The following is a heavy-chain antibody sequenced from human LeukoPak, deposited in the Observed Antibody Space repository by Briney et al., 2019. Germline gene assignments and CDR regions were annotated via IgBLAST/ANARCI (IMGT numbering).Heavy chain of an antibody. CDR1: GFTVSSNY. Sequence: GGSLRLSCAASGFTVSSNYMSWVRQAPGKGLEWVSIIYSGGSTFYADSVKGRFTISRDNSKNTLYLQMNSLRTEDTAVYYCARGGSYLSAFDIWGQGTMVTVSS. CDR3: ARGGSYLSAFDI. J-gene: IGHJ3*02. V-gene: IGHV3-53*01. D-gene: IGHD1-26*01. CDR2: IYSGGST.